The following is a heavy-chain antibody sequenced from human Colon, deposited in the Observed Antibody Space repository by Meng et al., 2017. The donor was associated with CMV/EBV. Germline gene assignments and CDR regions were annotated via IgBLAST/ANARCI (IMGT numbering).Heavy chain of an antibody. J-gene: IGHJ5*02. CDR2: ISGSGSTT. D-gene: IGHD3-10*01. CDR3: ARVRGRLWFGELFDT. CDR1: GFTFSSDA. Sequence: SGFTFSSDAMHWVRQAPGKGLEWVSGISGSGSTTYYADSEKGRFTISRDNSRNALYLQTNSLSADDTAVYYCARVRGRLWFGELFDTWGQGTLVTVSS. V-gene: IGHV3-23*01.